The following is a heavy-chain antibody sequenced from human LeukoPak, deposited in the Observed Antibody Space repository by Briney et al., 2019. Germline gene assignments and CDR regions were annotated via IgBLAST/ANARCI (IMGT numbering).Heavy chain of an antibody. CDR1: GFTFSSYS. D-gene: IGHD3-22*01. J-gene: IGHJ4*02. Sequence: GGSLRLSCAASGFTFSSYSMNWVRQAPGKGLEWVSSISSSSSYIYYADSVKGRFTISRDNAKNSLYLQMNSLRAEDTAVYYCARVRDYYDSSGPDYWGQGTLVTVSP. V-gene: IGHV3-21*01. CDR2: ISSSSSYI. CDR3: ARVRDYYDSSGPDY.